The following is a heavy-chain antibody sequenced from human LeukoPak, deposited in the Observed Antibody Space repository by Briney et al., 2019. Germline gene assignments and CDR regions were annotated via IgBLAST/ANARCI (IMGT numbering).Heavy chain of an antibody. V-gene: IGHV1-8*01. Sequence: ASVKVSCKASGYTFTSYDINWVRQATGQGLEWMGGMNPNSGNTGYAQKFQGRVTMTRNTSISTAYMELSSLRSEDTAVYYCARVYYDSSGYYSDAFDIWGQGTMVTVSS. CDR3: ARVYYDSSGYYSDAFDI. CDR1: GYTFTSYD. D-gene: IGHD3-22*01. J-gene: IGHJ3*02. CDR2: MNPNSGNT.